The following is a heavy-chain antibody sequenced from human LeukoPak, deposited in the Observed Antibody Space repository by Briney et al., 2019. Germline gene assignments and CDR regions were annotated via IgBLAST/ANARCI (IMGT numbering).Heavy chain of an antibody. J-gene: IGHJ4*02. CDR1: GFTFSNYA. Sequence: GGSLRLSCGGAGFTFSNYAMYWVRQAPGKGLENVAGIGSNGDSTYYANSVKGRFTISRDNSKNTVFLQMNSLRVEDTAVYYCARGPTRGYGDYWGQGTLVTVSS. V-gene: IGHV3-64*01. D-gene: IGHD5-18*01. CDR3: ARGPTRGYGDY. CDR2: IGSNGDST.